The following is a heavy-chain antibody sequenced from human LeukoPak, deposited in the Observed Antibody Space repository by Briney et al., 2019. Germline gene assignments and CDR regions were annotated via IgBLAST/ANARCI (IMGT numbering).Heavy chain of an antibody. D-gene: IGHD5-18*01. J-gene: IGHJ6*02. CDR3: ARKWIQLWFQDYYGMDV. CDR2: ISAHNGNT. V-gene: IGHV1-18*01. Sequence: ASVKVSCKASGYTFTSYGISWVRQAPGQGLEWMGWISAHNGNTNYAQKLQGRVTMTTDTSTSTAYMELRSLRSDDTAVYYCARKWIQLWFQDYYGMDVWGQGTTVTVSS. CDR1: GYTFTSYG.